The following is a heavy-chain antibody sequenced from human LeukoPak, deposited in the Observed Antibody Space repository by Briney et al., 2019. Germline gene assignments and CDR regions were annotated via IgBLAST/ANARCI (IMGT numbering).Heavy chain of an antibody. D-gene: IGHD1-14*01. Sequence: GGSLRLSCAASGFTVSSNYMSWVRQAPGKGLEWVSVIYSGGSTYYADSVKGRFTISRDNAKNSLYLQMNSLRAEDTAVYYCARISGSSGTYYYYGMDVWGQGTTVTVSS. CDR2: IYSGGST. J-gene: IGHJ6*02. CDR3: ARISGSSGTYYYYGMDV. CDR1: GFTVSSNY. V-gene: IGHV3-53*01.